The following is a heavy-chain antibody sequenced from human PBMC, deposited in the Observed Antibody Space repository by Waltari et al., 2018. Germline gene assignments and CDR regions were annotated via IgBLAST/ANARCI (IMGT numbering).Heavy chain of an antibody. V-gene: IGHV1-18*01. J-gene: IGHJ5*02. Sequence: QVHLVQSGPEVKRPGASVTVSCQASGYTFMNYGIAWVRQAPGQGLEWMGWIRPSKGNPVSAQAFHDRLTMTTDRSTNTAYMKLTSLISDDTAVYFCARDATLSARGWFDPWGQGTLVTVSS. CDR1: GYTFMNYG. CDR2: IRPSKGNP. D-gene: IGHD1-1*01. CDR3: ARDATLSARGWFDP.